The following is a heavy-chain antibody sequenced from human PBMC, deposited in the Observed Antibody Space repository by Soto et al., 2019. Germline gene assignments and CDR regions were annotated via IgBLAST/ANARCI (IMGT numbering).Heavy chain of an antibody. CDR1: GFTFSSYA. J-gene: IGHJ6*02. CDR2: ISYDGSNK. Sequence: QVQLVESGGGVVQPGRSLRLSCAASGFTFSSYAMHWVRQAPGKGLEWVAVISYDGSNKYYADSVKGRFTISRDNSKTTLYLQMNSLRAEDTAVYYCARVAATVTTRSEYYGMDVWGQGTTVTVSS. V-gene: IGHV3-30-3*01. D-gene: IGHD4-17*01. CDR3: ARVAATVTTRSEYYGMDV.